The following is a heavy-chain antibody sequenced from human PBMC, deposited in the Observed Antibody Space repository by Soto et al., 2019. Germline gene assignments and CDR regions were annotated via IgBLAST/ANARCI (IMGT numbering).Heavy chain of an antibody. V-gene: IGHV4-31*03. CDR3: ARDRVTNAGDDCDY. D-gene: IGHD4-17*01. Sequence: QVQLQESGPGLVKPSQTLSLTCTVSGGSTSSGGYYWSWIRQHPGKGLEWIGDIYPSGSTYYNPSLNGGVYLPRDTLENQFPLQLCSVTAADTAGYYCARDRVTNAGDDCDYWGQGTLVTVSS. J-gene: IGHJ4*02. CDR1: GGSTSSGGYY. CDR2: IYPSGST.